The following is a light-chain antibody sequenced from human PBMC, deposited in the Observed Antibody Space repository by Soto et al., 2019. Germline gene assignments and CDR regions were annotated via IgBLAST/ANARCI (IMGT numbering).Light chain of an antibody. V-gene: IGKV3-15*01. J-gene: IGKJ1*01. CDR3: QQYNNWPRGT. CDR1: QSVSSSY. Sequence: EIVLPQSPGTLSLSPGESATLSCRARQSVSSSYLAWYQQKPGQAPRLLIYGASTRATGIPARFSGSGSGTEFILTISSLQSEDFAVYYCQQYNNWPRGTVGQGTKVDIK. CDR2: GAS.